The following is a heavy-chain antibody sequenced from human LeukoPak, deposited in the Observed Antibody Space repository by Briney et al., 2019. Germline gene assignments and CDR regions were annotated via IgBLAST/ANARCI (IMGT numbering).Heavy chain of an antibody. CDR2: ISKSSSYT. CDR1: GFTFSDYY. Sequence: PGGSLRLSCAASGFTFSDYYMSWIRQAPGQGLEWVSYISKSSSYTNYAASVKGRFTISRNNAKNSLYLQMNSLRAEDTAVYYCARGRRGIRAPPLPVPFDPWGQGNLVTLSS. J-gene: IGHJ5*02. D-gene: IGHD3-16*01. CDR3: ARGRRGIRAPPLPVPFDP. V-gene: IGHV3-11*05.